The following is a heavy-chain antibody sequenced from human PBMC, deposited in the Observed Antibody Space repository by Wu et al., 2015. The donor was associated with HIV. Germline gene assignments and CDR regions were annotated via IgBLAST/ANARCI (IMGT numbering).Heavy chain of an antibody. CDR1: GGTFSSYA. J-gene: IGHJ5*02. D-gene: IGHD3-9*01. CDR3: ARGGDYGYFDWLSGPWFDP. Sequence: QVQLVQSGAEVKKPGSSVKVSCKASGGTFSSYAISWVRQAPGQGLEWMGGIIPIFGTANYAQKFRGRVTITTDESTTTAYMELSSLRSEDTAVYYCARGGDYGYFDWLSGPWFDPGAREPWSPSP. V-gene: IGHV1-69*05. CDR2: IIPIFGTA.